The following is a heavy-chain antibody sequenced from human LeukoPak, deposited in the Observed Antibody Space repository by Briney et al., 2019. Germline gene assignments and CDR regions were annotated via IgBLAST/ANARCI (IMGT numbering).Heavy chain of an antibody. D-gene: IGHD3-10*01. CDR1: GYTVSSNY. J-gene: IGHJ5*02. Sequence: PGGSLRVSCAASGYTVSSNYMSWVRQAPGKGLEWVSVIYSGGSTYYADSVKGRFTISRDNSKNTLYLQMNSLRAEDTAVYYCARDLGFGSRDNWFDPWGQGTLVTVSS. CDR2: IYSGGST. V-gene: IGHV3-53*01. CDR3: ARDLGFGSRDNWFDP.